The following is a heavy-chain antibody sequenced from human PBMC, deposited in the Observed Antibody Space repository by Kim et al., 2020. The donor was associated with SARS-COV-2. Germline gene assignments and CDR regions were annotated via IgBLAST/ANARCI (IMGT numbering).Heavy chain of an antibody. CDR2: ISSSSRYI. Sequence: GGSLRLSCAASGFTFSSYSMNWVRQAPGRGLEWVSSISSSSRYIYYADSVKGRFTISRDNAKNSLYLQMNSLRAEDTAVYYCARDLAVTSFEGYYYYGMDVWGRGTADTVSS. CDR3: ARDLAVTSFEGYYYYGMDV. D-gene: IGHD4-17*01. CDR1: GFTFSSYS. J-gene: IGHJ6*02. V-gene: IGHV3-21*01.